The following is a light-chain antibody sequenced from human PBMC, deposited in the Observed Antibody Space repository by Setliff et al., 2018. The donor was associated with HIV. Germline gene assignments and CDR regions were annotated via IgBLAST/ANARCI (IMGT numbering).Light chain of an antibody. CDR2: EVS. V-gene: IGLV2-14*01. CDR3: SSYSSSRPRV. J-gene: IGLJ1*01. Sequence: QSALTQPASVSGSLGQSITISCTGTSSDVGGHNSVSWYQQHPGKAPKLMISEVSNRPSGVSNRFSGSKSGNTASLTIAGLQPEDEADYYCSSYSSSRPRVFGTGTKGTV. CDR1: SSDVGGHNS.